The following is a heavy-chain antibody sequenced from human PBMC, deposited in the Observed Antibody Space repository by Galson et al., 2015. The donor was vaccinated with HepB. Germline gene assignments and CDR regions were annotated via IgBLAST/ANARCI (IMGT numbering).Heavy chain of an antibody. CDR1: GFTFSAFP. V-gene: IGHV3-30*04. D-gene: IGHD2/OR15-2a*01. J-gene: IGHJ6*02. Sequence: SLRLSCAVSGFTFSAFPMHWVRQSPGQGLEWVALISFDGRDKYYADSVKGRFTISRDNSKNTLYLQMNSLRTEDTAVYFCARGPFCNRIVCYGETRAYYYFALDVWGHGTTVTVSS. CDR3: ARGPFCNRIVCYGETRAYYYFALDV. CDR2: ISFDGRDK.